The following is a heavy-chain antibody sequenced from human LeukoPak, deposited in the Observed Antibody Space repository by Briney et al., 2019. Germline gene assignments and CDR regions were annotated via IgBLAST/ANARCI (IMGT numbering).Heavy chain of an antibody. CDR3: ARINVPPRVASKELRYFDWQYYFDY. CDR1: GYTFTSYD. J-gene: IGHJ4*02. D-gene: IGHD3-9*01. V-gene: IGHV1-8*01. CDR2: MNPNSGNT. Sequence: ASVKVSCKASGYTFTSYDINWVRQATGQGLGWMGWMNPNSGNTGYAQKFQGRVTMTRNTSIGTAYMELSSLRSEDTAVYYCARINVPPRVASKELRYFDWQYYFDYWGQGTLVTVSS.